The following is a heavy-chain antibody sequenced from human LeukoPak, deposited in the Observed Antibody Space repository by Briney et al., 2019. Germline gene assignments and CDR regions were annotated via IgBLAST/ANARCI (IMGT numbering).Heavy chain of an antibody. D-gene: IGHD5-24*01. CDR2: IYYSGST. J-gene: IGHJ4*02. CDR1: GGSISSYY. Sequence: SETLSLTCTVSGGSISSYYWSWIRQPPGKGLEWIGYIYYSGSTNYNPSLKSRVTISVDTSKNQFSLKLSSVTAADTAVYYCARAIKGRDGYNLDYWGQGTLVTVSS. CDR3: ARAIKGRDGYNLDY. V-gene: IGHV4-59*01.